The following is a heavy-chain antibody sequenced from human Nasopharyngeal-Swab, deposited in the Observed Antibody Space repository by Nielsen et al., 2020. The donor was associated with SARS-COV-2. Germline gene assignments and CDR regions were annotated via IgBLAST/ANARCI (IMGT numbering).Heavy chain of an antibody. V-gene: IGHV3-21*01. CDR1: GFTFSSYS. CDR3: AGRPRYSSSWYSPYYYYGMDV. J-gene: IGHJ6*02. Sequence: ESLKISCAASGFTFSSYSMNWVRQAPGKGLEWVSSISSSSSYIYYADSVKGRFTISRDNAKNSLYLQMNSLRAEDTAVYYCAGRPRYSSSWYSPYYYYGMDVWGQGTTVTVSS. CDR2: ISSSSSYI. D-gene: IGHD6-13*01.